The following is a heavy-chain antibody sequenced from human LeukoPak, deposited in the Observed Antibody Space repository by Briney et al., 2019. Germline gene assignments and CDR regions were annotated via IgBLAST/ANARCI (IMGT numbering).Heavy chain of an antibody. V-gene: IGHV1-3*01. CDR3: ARSYYHYYGMDV. Sequence: ASVTVSCKASGYTFTSYAMHWVRQAPGQRLEWMGWINAGNGNTKYSQKFQGRVTMARNTSISTAYMELSGLRSEDTAVYYCARSYYHYYGMDVWGQGTTVTVSS. CDR1: GYTFTSYA. J-gene: IGHJ6*02. CDR2: INAGNGNT.